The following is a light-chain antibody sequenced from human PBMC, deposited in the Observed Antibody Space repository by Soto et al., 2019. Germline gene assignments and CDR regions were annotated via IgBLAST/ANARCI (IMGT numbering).Light chain of an antibody. CDR2: DAS. J-gene: IGKJ1*01. Sequence: DIQMTQSPSTLSASVGDRVTLTCRASQSISNWLAWYQQKPGKAPKVLIYDASSLESGVPSRFSGSGAGTEFTLTISSLQPDDFATYYCQQYKSYSWTFGQGTKVDIK. V-gene: IGKV1-5*01. CDR1: QSISNW. CDR3: QQYKSYSWT.